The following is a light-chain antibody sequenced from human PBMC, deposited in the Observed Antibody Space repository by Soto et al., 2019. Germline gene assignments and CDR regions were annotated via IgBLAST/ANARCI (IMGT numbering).Light chain of an antibody. Sequence: EIVLTQSPATLSLSPGERATLSCRASQSVSSSLVWYQQKPGQAPRLLIYDTSNRATGIPARFSGSGSGTDFTITISSLEPEDFAIYYCQQRSNWPSTFGQGTRLQIK. CDR1: QSVSSS. CDR3: QQRSNWPST. V-gene: IGKV3-11*01. CDR2: DTS. J-gene: IGKJ5*01.